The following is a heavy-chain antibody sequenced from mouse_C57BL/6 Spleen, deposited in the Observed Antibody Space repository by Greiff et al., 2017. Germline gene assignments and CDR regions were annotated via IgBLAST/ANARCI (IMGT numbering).Heavy chain of an antibody. D-gene: IGHD1-1*01. Sequence: QVQLQQPGAELVKPGASVKMSCKASGYTFTSYWITWVKQRPGQGLEWIGDIYPGSGSTNYNEKFKSKATLTVDTSSSTAYMQLSSLTSEDSAVYYCARGRDYGSSPFAYWGQGTLVTVSA. J-gene: IGHJ3*01. CDR3: ARGRDYGSSPFAY. CDR2: IYPGSGST. CDR1: GYTFTSYW. V-gene: IGHV1-55*01.